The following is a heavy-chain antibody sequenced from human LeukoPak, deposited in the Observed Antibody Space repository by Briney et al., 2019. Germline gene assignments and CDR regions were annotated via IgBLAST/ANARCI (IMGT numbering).Heavy chain of an antibody. J-gene: IGHJ4*02. V-gene: IGHV3-9*01. CDR1: GFTFNDYA. CDR3: AKDFYSVADSSGYPSV. CDR2: ISWNSGSI. D-gene: IGHD3-22*01. Sequence: PGGSLRLSCAASGFTFNDYAMHWVRQAPGKGLEWVSSISWNSGSIGYADSVKGRFTISRDNAKNSLYLQMNSLRAGDTALYYCAKDFYSVADSSGYPSVWGQGTLVTVSS.